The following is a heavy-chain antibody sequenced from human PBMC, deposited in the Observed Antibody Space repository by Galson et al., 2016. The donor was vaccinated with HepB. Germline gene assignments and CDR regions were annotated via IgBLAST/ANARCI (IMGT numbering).Heavy chain of an antibody. V-gene: IGHV3-23*01. CDR1: GFTLSNSA. D-gene: IGHD6-13*01. Sequence: SLRLSCAASGFTLSNSAMSWVRQAPGKGLGWVSAMSDSGGSTYYADSVKGRFTISRDNSKNTLYLQMNSLGAEDTAIYYCAVRYSSIWYFQHWGRGTLVTVSS. J-gene: IGHJ1*01. CDR2: MSDSGGST. CDR3: AVRYSSIWYFQH.